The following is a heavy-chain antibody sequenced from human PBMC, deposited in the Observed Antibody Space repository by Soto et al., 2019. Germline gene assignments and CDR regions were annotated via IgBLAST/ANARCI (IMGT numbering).Heavy chain of an antibody. CDR2: INPNSGGT. CDR1: GYTFTDYY. J-gene: IGHJ4*02. Sequence: ASVKVSCKASGYTFTDYYMHWVQQAPGQGLEWMGWINPNSGGTNYAQKFQGRVTMTRDTSISTGYMELSRLRSDDTAMYYCVRGGGSGSSYYWGQGTLVTVSS. V-gene: IGHV1-2*02. CDR3: VRGGGSGSSYY. D-gene: IGHD6-6*01.